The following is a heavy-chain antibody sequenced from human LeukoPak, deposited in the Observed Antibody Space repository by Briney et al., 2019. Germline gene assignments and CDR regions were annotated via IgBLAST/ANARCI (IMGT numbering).Heavy chain of an antibody. CDR2: MNPNSGNT. J-gene: IGHJ5*02. Sequence: ASVKVSCKASGYTFTSYDINWVRQATGQGLEWMGWMNPNSGNTGYAQKFQGRVTIARNTSISTAYMELSSLRSEDTAVYYCAILSDIVVVPAATNRVSNWFDPWGQGTLVTVSS. D-gene: IGHD2-2*01. CDR1: GYTFTSYD. V-gene: IGHV1-8*03. CDR3: AILSDIVVVPAATNRVSNWFDP.